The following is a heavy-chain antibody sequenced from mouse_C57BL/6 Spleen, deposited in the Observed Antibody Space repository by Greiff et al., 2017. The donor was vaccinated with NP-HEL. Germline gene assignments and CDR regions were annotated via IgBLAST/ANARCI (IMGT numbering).Heavy chain of an antibody. CDR1: GFTFSSYA. D-gene: IGHD2-13*01. CDR2: ISDGGSYT. J-gene: IGHJ3*01. CDR3: ARDNYGDPWFAY. V-gene: IGHV5-4*01. Sequence: EVQLVESGGGLVKPGGSLKLSCAASGFTFSSYAMSWVRQTPEKRLEWVATISDGGSYTYYPDNVKGRFTISRENAKNNLYLQMSHLKSEDTAMYYCARDNYGDPWFAYWGQGTLVTVSA.